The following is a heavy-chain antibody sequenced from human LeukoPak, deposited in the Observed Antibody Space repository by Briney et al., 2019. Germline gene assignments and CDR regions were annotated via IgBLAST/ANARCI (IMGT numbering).Heavy chain of an antibody. V-gene: IGHV3-21*01. Sequence: PGGSLRLSCAASGFTFSNYSMNWVRQAPGKGLEWVSSIRSSSSYIYYTDSVKGRFTISRDNAKNSLYLQMNSLRAEDTAVYYCARKFGELRRYYYYIDVWGKGTTVTISS. D-gene: IGHD3-10*01. CDR2: IRSSSSYI. CDR1: GFTFSNYS. J-gene: IGHJ6*03. CDR3: ARKFGELRRYYYYIDV.